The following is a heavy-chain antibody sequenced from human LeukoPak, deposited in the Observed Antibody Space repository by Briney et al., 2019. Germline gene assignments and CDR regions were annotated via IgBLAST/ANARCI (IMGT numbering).Heavy chain of an antibody. CDR3: ARAVGYYGSTGFDP. D-gene: IGHD3-10*01. J-gene: IGHJ5*02. CDR2: ISAYNGNT. CDR1: GYTFTSYG. V-gene: IGHV1-18*01. Sequence: ASVKVSCKESGYTFTSYGIIWVRQAPGQGLEWMGWISAYNGNTNYAQKLQGRVTMTTDTSTSTAYMELRSLRSDDTAMYYCARAVGYYGSTGFDPWGQGTLVTVSS.